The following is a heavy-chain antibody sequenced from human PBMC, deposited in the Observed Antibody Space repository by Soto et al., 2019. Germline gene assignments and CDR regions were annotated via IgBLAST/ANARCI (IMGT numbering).Heavy chain of an antibody. D-gene: IGHD6-6*01. CDR2: INPNSGGT. V-gene: IGHV1-2*02. CDR1: GYTFTGYY. J-gene: IGHJ5*02. Sequence: GASVKVSCKASGYTFTGYYMHWVRQAPGQGLEWMGWINPNSGGTNYAQKFQGRVTMTRDTSISTAYMELSRLRSDDTAVYYCARDKVAARRKGSNWFDPWGQGTLVTVPQ. CDR3: ARDKVAARRKGSNWFDP.